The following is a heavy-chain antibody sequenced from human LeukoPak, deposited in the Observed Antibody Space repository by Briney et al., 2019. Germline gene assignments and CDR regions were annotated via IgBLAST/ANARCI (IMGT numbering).Heavy chain of an antibody. CDR2: IYPGDSDA. V-gene: IGHV5-51*01. CDR3: ARTYDSSAYWYFDL. D-gene: IGHD3-22*01. CDR1: GYXFTNYW. Sequence: GESLKISCNASGYXFTNYWIGWVRQMPGKGLEWMGIIYPGDSDARYSPSFQGQVTISADKSITTAYLQWNSLKASDTAMYYCARTYDSSAYWYFDLWGRGTLVTVSS. J-gene: IGHJ2*01.